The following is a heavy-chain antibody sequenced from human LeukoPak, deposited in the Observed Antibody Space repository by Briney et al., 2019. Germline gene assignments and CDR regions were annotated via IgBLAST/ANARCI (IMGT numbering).Heavy chain of an antibody. CDR1: RFTFSNYW. D-gene: IGHD6-6*01. J-gene: IGHJ4*02. CDR3: ARHLSGYISSLAY. CDR2: INSDGTST. V-gene: IGHV3-74*01. Sequence: GGSLRLSCAASRFTFSNYWMHWVRQAPGKGLVWVSRINSDGTSTSYADSVKGRFTISRDNAKNKLYLQMNSLRAEDTAVYYCARHLSGYISSLAYWGQGTLVTVSS.